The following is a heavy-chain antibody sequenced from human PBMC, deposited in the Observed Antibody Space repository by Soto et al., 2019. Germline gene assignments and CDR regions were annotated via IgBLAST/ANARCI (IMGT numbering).Heavy chain of an antibody. J-gene: IGHJ5*02. CDR2: IIPIFGTA. D-gene: IGHD2-2*01. V-gene: IGHV1-69*13. CDR3: AKSPNADIVVVPAASNWFDP. CDR1: GGTFSSYA. Sequence: SVKVSCKASGGTFSSYAISWVRQAPGQGLEWMGGIIPIFGTANYAQKFQGRVTITADESTSTAYMELSSLRSEDTAVYYCAKSPNADIVVVPAASNWFDPWGQGTLVTVSS.